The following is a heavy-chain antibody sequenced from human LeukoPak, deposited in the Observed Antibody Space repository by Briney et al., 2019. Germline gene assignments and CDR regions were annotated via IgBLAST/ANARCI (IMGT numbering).Heavy chain of an antibody. CDR2: IVVGSGNT. Sequence: SVKVSCRASGFTFTNSAMQWVRQARGQRLDWIGWIVVGSGNTNYAQNFQERVTITRDMSTSTVYMELNSPRSEDTAVYFCAASTFYYDRSGAPLFDFWGQGTLVTVSS. CDR1: GFTFTNSA. D-gene: IGHD3-22*01. CDR3: AASTFYYDRSGAPLFDF. J-gene: IGHJ4*02. V-gene: IGHV1-58*02.